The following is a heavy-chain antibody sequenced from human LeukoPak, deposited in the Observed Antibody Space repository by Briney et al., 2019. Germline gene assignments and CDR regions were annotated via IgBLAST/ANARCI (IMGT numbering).Heavy chain of an antibody. CDR2: INHSGST. CDR3: VRGEMVRGIIRGRVDY. CDR1: GGSFSGYY. D-gene: IGHD3-10*01. V-gene: IGHV4-34*01. Sequence: SETLSLTCAVYGGSFSGYYWSWIRQPPGKGLEWIGEINHSGSTNYNPSLKSRVTISVDTSKNQFSLKLGSVTAADMAVYYCVRGEMVRGIIRGRVDYWGQGTLVTVSS. J-gene: IGHJ4*02.